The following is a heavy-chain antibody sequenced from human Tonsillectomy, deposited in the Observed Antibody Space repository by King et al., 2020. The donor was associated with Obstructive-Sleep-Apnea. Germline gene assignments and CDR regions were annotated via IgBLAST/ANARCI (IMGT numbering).Heavy chain of an antibody. V-gene: IGHV3-15*01. J-gene: IGHJ4*02. CDR2: IKSKTDGGTT. CDR3: TTTDLKYCSAISCYASEPFGY. CDR1: KFTFSNAW. D-gene: IGHD2-2*01. Sequence: EVQLVESGGGLVKPGGSLRLSCAVSKFTFSNAWMSWVRQAPGKGLEWVGRIKSKTDGGTTDYAAPVKGRFTISRDDSKNTLYLQMNSLKSDDTAMYYCTTTDLKYCSAISCYASEPFGYWGQGTLVTVSS.